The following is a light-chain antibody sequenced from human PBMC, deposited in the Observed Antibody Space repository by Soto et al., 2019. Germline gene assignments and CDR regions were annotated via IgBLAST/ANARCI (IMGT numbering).Light chain of an antibody. CDR2: DVS. CDR3: SSYTSSSTLV. CDR1: SSDVGGYNY. Sequence: QSVLTQPASVSGSPGQSITLSCTGTSSDVGGYNYVSWYQQHPGKAPKLMIYDVSNRPSGVSNRFSGSKPGNTASLTISGLQAEDEADYYCSSYTSSSTLVFGTGTKVTVL. J-gene: IGLJ1*01. V-gene: IGLV2-14*01.